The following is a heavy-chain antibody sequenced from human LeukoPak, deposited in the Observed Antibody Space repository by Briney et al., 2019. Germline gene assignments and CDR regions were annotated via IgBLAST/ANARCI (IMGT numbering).Heavy chain of an antibody. CDR1: GGTFSNYA. CDR3: ARGLIAVAGNDY. Sequence: ASVKVSCKASGGTFSNYAISWVRQAPGQGLEWMGRIIPIVGIANYAQKFRGRVTITADKSTSTAYMELSSLRSEDTAVYYCARGLIAVAGNDYWGQGTLVTVSS. D-gene: IGHD6-19*01. J-gene: IGHJ4*02. CDR2: IIPIVGIA. V-gene: IGHV1-69*04.